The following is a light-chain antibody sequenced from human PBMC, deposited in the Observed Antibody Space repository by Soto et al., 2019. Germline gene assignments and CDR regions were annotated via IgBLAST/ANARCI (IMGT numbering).Light chain of an antibody. CDR3: QQSYTTPRT. Sequence: DIQMTQTPSSLSASVGDRVTITCRASQSINSYVNWYQQKPGKAPKLLIYATSSLQSGVPSRFSGSGSGTDFTLTISSLQPEDFATYYCQQSYTTPRTFGQGTKVDIK. CDR1: QSINSY. V-gene: IGKV1-39*01. CDR2: ATS. J-gene: IGKJ1*01.